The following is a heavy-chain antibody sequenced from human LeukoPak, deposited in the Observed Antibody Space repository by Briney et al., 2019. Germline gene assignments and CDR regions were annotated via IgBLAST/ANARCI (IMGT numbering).Heavy chain of an antibody. CDR1: GYTFTSYY. CDR2: INPSSGST. CDR3: ASAFAQRSPNDY. J-gene: IGHJ4*02. V-gene: IGHV1-46*01. D-gene: IGHD3-16*01. Sequence: ASVKVSCKASGYTFTSYYIHWVRQAPGQGLEWMGIINPSSGSTSYAQKFQGRVTMTRDMSTSTVYMELSSLRSEDTAVYYCASAFAQRSPNDYWGQGTLVTVSS.